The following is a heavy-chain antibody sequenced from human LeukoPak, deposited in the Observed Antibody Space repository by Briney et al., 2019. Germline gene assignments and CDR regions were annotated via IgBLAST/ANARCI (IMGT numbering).Heavy chain of an antibody. Sequence: ASVTLSCKASGSTFTSYYMHWVRQAPGHGLEWVGIINPSGSSTSYAHKFQGRVTMTRNTSTSTVYMELSSLRSEDTAVYYCARDVPYSSGWSYYYYYGMDVWGQGTTVTVSS. CDR3: ARDVPYSSGWSYYYYYGMDV. CDR1: GSTFTSYY. D-gene: IGHD6-19*01. CDR2: INPSGSST. V-gene: IGHV1-46*01. J-gene: IGHJ6*02.